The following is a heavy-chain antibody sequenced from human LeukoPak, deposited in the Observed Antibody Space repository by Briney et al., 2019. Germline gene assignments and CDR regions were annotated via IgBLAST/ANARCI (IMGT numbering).Heavy chain of an antibody. Sequence: PGGSLRLSCAASGITFNAIHWVRQAPGKGLEWVAVISYDGSNKYYADSVKGRFTISRDNSKNTLYLQMNSLRAEDTAVYYCAKDKGLTMVRGVKEWGQGTLVTVSS. D-gene: IGHD3-10*01. J-gene: IGHJ4*02. CDR2: ISYDGSNK. V-gene: IGHV3-30*18. CDR1: GITFNA. CDR3: AKDKGLTMVRGVKE.